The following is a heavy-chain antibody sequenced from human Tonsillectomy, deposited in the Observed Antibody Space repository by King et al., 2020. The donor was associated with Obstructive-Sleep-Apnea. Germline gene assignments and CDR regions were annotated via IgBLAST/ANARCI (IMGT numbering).Heavy chain of an antibody. CDR2: IYYSGST. Sequence: VQLQESGPGLVKPSETLSLTCTVSGGSISSYYWSWIRQPPGKGLEWIGYIYYSGSTNYNPSLKSRVTISVDTSKNQFSLKLSSVTAADTAVYYCARAGAIRYYYYGMDVWGQGTTVTVSS. V-gene: IGHV4-59*01. D-gene: IGHD1-26*01. CDR1: GGSISSYY. CDR3: ARAGAIRYYYYGMDV. J-gene: IGHJ6*02.